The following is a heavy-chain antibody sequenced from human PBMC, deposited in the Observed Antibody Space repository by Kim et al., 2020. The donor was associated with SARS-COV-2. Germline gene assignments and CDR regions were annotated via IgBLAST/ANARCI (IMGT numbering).Heavy chain of an antibody. CDR3: ARAYDILTGHTNRGAFDI. Sequence: SETLSLTCTVSGGSISSGGYYWSWIRQHPGKGLEWIGYIYYSGSTYYNPSLKSRVTISVDTSKNQFSLKLSSVTAADTAVYYCARAYDILTGHTNRGAFDIWGQGTIVTVSS. CDR1: GGSISSGGYY. J-gene: IGHJ3*02. CDR2: IYYSGST. D-gene: IGHD3-9*01. V-gene: IGHV4-31*03.